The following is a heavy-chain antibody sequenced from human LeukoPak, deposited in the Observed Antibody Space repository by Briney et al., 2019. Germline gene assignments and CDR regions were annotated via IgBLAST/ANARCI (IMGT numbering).Heavy chain of an antibody. V-gene: IGHV1-69*05. CDR2: IIPIFGTA. CDR3: ASLFNSGHDTHYPY. D-gene: IGHD5-12*01. Sequence: GASVKVSCKASGYTFTSYAISWVRQAPGQGLEWMGGIIPIFGTANYAQKFQGRVTITTDESTSTAYMEPSSLRSEDTAVYYCASLFNSGHDTHYPYWGQGTLVTVSS. CDR1: GYTFTSYA. J-gene: IGHJ4*02.